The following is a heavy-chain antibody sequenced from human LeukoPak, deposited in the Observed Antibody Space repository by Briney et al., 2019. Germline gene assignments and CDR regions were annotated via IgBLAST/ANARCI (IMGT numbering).Heavy chain of an antibody. Sequence: TGGSLRLSCSASGFTLRKYVMHCGRHAPGKGVEYVSATSTNGDTTYYTDSVKGRFTITRDNPKNTLSLQMSSLRAEDTAVHCCVKDYSRDWNGHWFDSWGQGTLVTVSS. D-gene: IGHD1-1*01. J-gene: IGHJ5*01. CDR3: VKDYSRDWNGHWFDS. V-gene: IGHV3-64D*09. CDR1: GFTLRKYV. CDR2: TSTNGDTT.